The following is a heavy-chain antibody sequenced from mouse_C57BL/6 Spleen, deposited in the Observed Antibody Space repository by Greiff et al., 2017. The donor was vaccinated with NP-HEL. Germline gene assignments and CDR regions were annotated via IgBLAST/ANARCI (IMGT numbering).Heavy chain of an antibody. J-gene: IGHJ1*03. V-gene: IGHV5-17*01. CDR3: ARPIYDWYFDV. D-gene: IGHD2-12*01. Sequence: EVQLVESGGGLVKPGGSLKLSCAASGFTFSDYGMHWVRQAPEKGLEWVAYISSGSSTIYYADTVKGRFTISRDNAKNNLFLQMTSLRSEDTAMYYCARPIYDWYFDVWGTGTTVTVSS. CDR2: ISSGSSTI. CDR1: GFTFSDYG.